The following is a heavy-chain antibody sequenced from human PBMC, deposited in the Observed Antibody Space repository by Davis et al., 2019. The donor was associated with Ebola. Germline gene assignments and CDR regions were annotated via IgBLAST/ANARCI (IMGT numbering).Heavy chain of an antibody. CDR3: ARVGPILTGYSNAPFDY. D-gene: IGHD3-9*01. V-gene: IGHV3-7*03. CDR1: GFTSSSYW. CDR2: IKQDGSDK. J-gene: IGHJ4*02. Sequence: PGGSLRPSCAPSGFTSSSYWMSWVRQAPGKGLEWVANIKQDGSDKYYVDSVKGRFTISRDNAKNSLYLQMNSLTAEDTAVYYCARVGPILTGYSNAPFDYWGQGTLVTVSS.